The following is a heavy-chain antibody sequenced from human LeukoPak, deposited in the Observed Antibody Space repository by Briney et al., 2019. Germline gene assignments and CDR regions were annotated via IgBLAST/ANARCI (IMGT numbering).Heavy chain of an antibody. CDR2: FIPIFGTA. V-gene: IGHV1-69*13. Sequence: SVKVSCKAPGGTFSSYAISWVRQPPGQGLGWMGGFIPIFGTANYAQNFQGRDTITADESTSTADMELSSLRSEDTAVYYCAREEGSGGSGISNYYYYMDVWGKGTTVTVSS. J-gene: IGHJ6*03. CDR1: GGTFSSYA. CDR3: AREEGSGGSGISNYYYYMDV. D-gene: IGHD3-10*01.